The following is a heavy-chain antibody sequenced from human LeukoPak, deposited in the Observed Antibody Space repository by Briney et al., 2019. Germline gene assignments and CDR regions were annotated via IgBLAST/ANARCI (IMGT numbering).Heavy chain of an antibody. D-gene: IGHD2-2*01. Sequence: GGSLRLSCAASGFTFSSYCMHWVRQAPGKGLEWVAGINSDGSSTNYADSVKGRFTISRDNAKNKLYLQMNSLRAEDTAVYYCAREGGYCSSTRWYYYYGIDGWGQGTKVTVSS. J-gene: IGHJ6*02. CDR2: INSDGSST. CDR1: GFTFSSYC. CDR3: AREGGYCSSTRWYYYYGIDG. V-gene: IGHV3-74*01.